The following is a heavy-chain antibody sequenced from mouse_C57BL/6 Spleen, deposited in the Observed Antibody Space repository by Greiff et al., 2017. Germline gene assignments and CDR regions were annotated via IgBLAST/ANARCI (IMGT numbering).Heavy chain of an antibody. CDR3: ARGELRLRIYAMDY. V-gene: IGHV5-17*01. CDR1: GFTFSDYG. J-gene: IGHJ4*01. D-gene: IGHD3-2*02. CDR2: ISSGSSTI. Sequence: EVQVVESGGGLVKPGGSLKLSCAASGFTFSDYGMHWVRQAPEKGLEWVAYISSGSSTIYYADTVKGRFTISRDNAKNTLFLQMTSLRSEDTAMYYCARGELRLRIYAMDYWGQGTSVTVSS.